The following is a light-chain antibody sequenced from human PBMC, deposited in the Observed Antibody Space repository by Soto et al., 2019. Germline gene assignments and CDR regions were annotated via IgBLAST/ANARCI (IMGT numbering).Light chain of an antibody. CDR3: QHYGTSPLT. Sequence: EIVLTQSPGTLSLSPVARATLSCMASQSISSSYLAWYQQKPGQAPRLLIYGASSRATGIPDRFSGSGSETDFTLTISRLEPEDFAVYYCQHYGTSPLTFGPGTKVDI. CDR1: QSISSSY. CDR2: GAS. V-gene: IGKV3-20*01. J-gene: IGKJ3*01.